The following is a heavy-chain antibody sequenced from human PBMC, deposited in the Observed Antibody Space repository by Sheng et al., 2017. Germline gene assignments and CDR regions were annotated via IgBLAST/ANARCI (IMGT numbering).Heavy chain of an antibody. CDR2: ISWNSANI. CDR3: AKGSQPXHVYG. CDR1: GFTFHEYA. Sequence: EVQLVESGGGLAQPGGSLRLSCAASGFTFHEYAMHWVRQAPGEGLEWVSGISWNSANIGYADSVRGRFTISRDNAKNALHLQMNALRAEDTAVYYCAKGSQPXHVYG. J-gene: IGHJ6*01. V-gene: IGHV3-9*01.